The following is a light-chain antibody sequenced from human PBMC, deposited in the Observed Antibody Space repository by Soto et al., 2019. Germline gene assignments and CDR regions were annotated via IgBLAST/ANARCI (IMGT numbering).Light chain of an antibody. V-gene: IGKV4-1*01. CDR1: QSLLNSANDKIH. Sequence: DIVMTQSPASLAVSLGERATINCKSSQSLLNSANDKIHLAWYQQKPGQPPKLLIWRASTRDSGVPDRFSGSGSGTDFTLTINSLQAEDVATYYCQQYCSAHRTFGGGTKVEI. CDR2: RAS. J-gene: IGKJ4*01. CDR3: QQYCSAHRT.